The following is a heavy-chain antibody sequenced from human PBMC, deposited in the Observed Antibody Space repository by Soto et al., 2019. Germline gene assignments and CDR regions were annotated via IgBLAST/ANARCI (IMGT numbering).Heavy chain of an antibody. CDR3: ARDYIRALCTVSAF. V-gene: IGHV3-11*01. CDR1: GFTFSDYY. J-gene: IGHJ6*04. Sequence: GVPLRLPYEVSGFTFSDYYMSWILQAPGKGLEWVSYISSSGSTIYYADSVKGRFTISRDNAKDSLYLQMNSLRAEDTDVYYHARDYIRALCTVSAFGGKGSTVPVSS. CDR2: ISSSGSTI. D-gene: IGHD1-26*01.